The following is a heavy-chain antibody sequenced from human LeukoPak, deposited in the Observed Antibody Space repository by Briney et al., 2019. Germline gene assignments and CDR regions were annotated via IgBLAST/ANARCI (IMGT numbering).Heavy chain of an antibody. CDR2: IWYDEITK. J-gene: IGHJ4*02. D-gene: IGHD6-19*01. Sequence: PGGSLRLSCVASGFTFRSYGIHWVRQAPGKGLEWLAFIWYDEITKDYADSVKGRFTISRDNSKNTLYVQMNSLRADDTAVYYCATGYSSGWTFFDYWGQGTLVTVSS. CDR3: ATGYSSGWTFFDY. CDR1: GFTFRSYG. V-gene: IGHV3-30*02.